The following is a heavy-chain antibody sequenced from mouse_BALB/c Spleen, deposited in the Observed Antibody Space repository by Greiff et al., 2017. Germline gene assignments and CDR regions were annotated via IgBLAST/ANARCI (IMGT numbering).Heavy chain of an antibody. CDR1: GFTFSSSY. J-gene: IGHJ4*01. D-gene: IGHD2-10*01. V-gene: IGHV1-55*01. Sequence: VQRVESGGGLVKPGASVKLSCKTSGFTFSSSYISWLKQKPGQSLEWIAWIYAGTGGTSYNQKFTGKAQLTVDTSSSTAYMQFSSLTTEDSAIYYCARHPAYYGNSYAMDYWGQGTSVTVSS. CDR2: IYAGTGGT. CDR3: ARHPAYYGNSYAMDY.